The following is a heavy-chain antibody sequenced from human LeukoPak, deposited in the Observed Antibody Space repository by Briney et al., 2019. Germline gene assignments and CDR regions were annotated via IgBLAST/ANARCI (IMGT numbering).Heavy chain of an antibody. CDR2: ISGDGGST. CDR3: AKDTFGGSYKDY. J-gene: IGHJ4*02. CDR1: GFTFDDYA. D-gene: IGHD3-16*01. V-gene: IGHV3-43*02. Sequence: GGSLRLSCAASGFTFDDYAMHWVRQAPGEGLEWVSLISGDGGSTYYADSVKGRFTISRDNSKNSLYLQMNSLRTEDTALYYCAKDTFGGSYKDYWGQGTLVTVSS.